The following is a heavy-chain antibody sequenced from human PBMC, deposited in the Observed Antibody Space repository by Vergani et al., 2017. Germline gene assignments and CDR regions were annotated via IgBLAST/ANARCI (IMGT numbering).Heavy chain of an antibody. Sequence: EVQLVESGGGLVKPGGSLRLSCAASGFTFSNAWMSWVRQAPGKGLEWVGRIKSKTDGGTTDYAAPVKGRFTISRDDSKNSLYLQMNSLKTEDTAVYYCARGGYYYYMDVWGKGTTVTVSS. V-gene: IGHV3-15*01. CDR2: IKSKTDGGTT. CDR3: ARGGYYYYMDV. J-gene: IGHJ6*03. CDR1: GFTFSNAW.